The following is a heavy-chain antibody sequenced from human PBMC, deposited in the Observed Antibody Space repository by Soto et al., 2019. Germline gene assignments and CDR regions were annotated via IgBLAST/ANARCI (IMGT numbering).Heavy chain of an antibody. D-gene: IGHD6-13*01. Sequence: GGSLRLSCAASGFNFSSYAMHWVRQAPGKGLEWVAVISYDGGKKYYADSVKGRFTISRDNSKNTLYVEMNSLSAEDAAVYYCAREGQPAAGTTPHNWGRGTLVTVSS. J-gene: IGHJ4*02. V-gene: IGHV3-30*04. CDR1: GFNFSSYA. CDR2: ISYDGGKK. CDR3: AREGQPAAGTTPHN.